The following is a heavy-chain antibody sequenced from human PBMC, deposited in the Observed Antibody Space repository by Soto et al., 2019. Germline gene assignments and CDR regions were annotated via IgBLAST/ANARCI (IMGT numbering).Heavy chain of an antibody. CDR2: ISSSSRDI. D-gene: IGHD3-16*01. Sequence: GGSLRLSCAASGFIFSTYTINWVRQAPGKGLEWVASISSSSRDIFYADSVKARFTISRDNANSSVDLQMNSLGVGDTAIYYCARGSWGGDGIDVWGQGTAVTVSS. CDR3: ARGSWGGDGIDV. J-gene: IGHJ6*02. CDR1: GFIFSTYT. V-gene: IGHV3-21*01.